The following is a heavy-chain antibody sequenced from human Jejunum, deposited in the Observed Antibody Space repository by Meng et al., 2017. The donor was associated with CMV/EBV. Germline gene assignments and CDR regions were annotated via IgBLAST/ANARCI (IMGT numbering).Heavy chain of an antibody. CDR3: AKDPYYDFWNGYYTSYFDY. CDR2: LSGSGGSI. D-gene: IGHD3-3*01. CDR1: FSSYA. Sequence: FSSYAMSWVRQAPGKGLEWVSALSGSGGSIYYADSVKGRFTISRDNSKNTLYLQMNSLRAEDTAVYYCAKDPYYDFWNGYYTSYFDYWGQGTLVTVSS. J-gene: IGHJ4*02. V-gene: IGHV3-23*01.